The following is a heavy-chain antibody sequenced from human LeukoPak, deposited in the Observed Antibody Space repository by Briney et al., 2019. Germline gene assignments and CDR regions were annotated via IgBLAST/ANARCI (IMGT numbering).Heavy chain of an antibody. Sequence: PETLSLTCTVSGYSISSGYYWGWIRQPPGKGLEWIGSIYHSGSTYYNPSLKSRVTISVDTSKNQFSLKLSSVTAADTAVYYCARDSSIAALVDYWGQGTLVTVSS. V-gene: IGHV4-38-2*02. J-gene: IGHJ4*02. CDR2: IYHSGST. D-gene: IGHD6-6*01. CDR1: GYSISSGYY. CDR3: ARDSSIAALVDY.